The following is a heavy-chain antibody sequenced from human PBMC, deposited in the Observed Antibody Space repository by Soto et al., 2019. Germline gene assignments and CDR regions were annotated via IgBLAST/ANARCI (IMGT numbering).Heavy chain of an antibody. CDR2: ITTAGDT. V-gene: IGHV3-13*01. Sequence: EVQLVESGGGLVQPGGSLRLSCAASGFTFSNYDMHWVRQVTGKGLEWVSGITTAGDTYYPCSVKGRFTISREKAKNSLYLQMNSLSAGDTAVYYCARELHGGSYGMDVWGQGTTVTVSS. CDR3: ARELHGGSYGMDV. J-gene: IGHJ6*02. CDR1: GFTFSNYD.